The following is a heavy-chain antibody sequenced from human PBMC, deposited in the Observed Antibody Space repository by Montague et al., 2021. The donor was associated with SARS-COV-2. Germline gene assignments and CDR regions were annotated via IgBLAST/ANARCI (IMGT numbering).Heavy chain of an antibody. Sequence: VKPTQTLTLTCTFSGFSLSTSGMCVSWIRQPPGKALEWLARIDWDDDKYYSTSLKTRLTISKDTSKNQVVLTMTNVDPVDTATYYCARMRIAAAGSPFDIWGQGTMVTVSS. CDR1: GFSLSTSGMC. CDR3: ARMRIAAAGSPFDI. CDR2: IDWDDDK. V-gene: IGHV2-70*11. D-gene: IGHD6-13*01. J-gene: IGHJ3*02.